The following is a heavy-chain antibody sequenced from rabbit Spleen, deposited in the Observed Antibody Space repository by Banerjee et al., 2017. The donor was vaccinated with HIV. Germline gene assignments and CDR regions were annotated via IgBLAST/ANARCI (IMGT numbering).Heavy chain of an antibody. J-gene: IGHJ4*01. V-gene: IGHV1S40*01. CDR1: GFSFSSSDY. Sequence: QSLEESGGGLVKPGASLTLTCTASGFSFSSSDYMCWVRQAPGKGLEWIACIYAGSSGDTYYASWAKGRFTISKTSSTTVTLQMTSLTAADTATYFCARGSATMTAMITGYYFNLWGQGTLVTVS. CDR2: IYAGSSGDT. D-gene: IGHD2-1*01. CDR3: ARGSATMTAMITGYYFNL.